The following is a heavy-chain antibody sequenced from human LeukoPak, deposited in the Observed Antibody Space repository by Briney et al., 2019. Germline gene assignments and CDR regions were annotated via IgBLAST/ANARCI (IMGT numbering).Heavy chain of an antibody. V-gene: IGHV4-34*01. D-gene: IGHD3-22*01. Sequence: SETLSLTCAVYGGSFSDYYWSWIRQPPGKGLEWIGEINHSGSTNYNPSLKSRVTISVDTSKNQFSLKLSSVTAADTAVYYCARGDHYDSSGYYLTPYFDYWGQGTLVTVSS. CDR3: ARGDHYDSSGYYLTPYFDY. CDR1: GGSFSDYY. J-gene: IGHJ4*02. CDR2: INHSGST.